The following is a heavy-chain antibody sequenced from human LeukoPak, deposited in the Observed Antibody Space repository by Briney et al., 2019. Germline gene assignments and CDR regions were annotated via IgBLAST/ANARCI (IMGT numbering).Heavy chain of an antibody. V-gene: IGHV4-38-2*02. CDR3: ARGYTYYDILTGYSPYYYYYYYMDV. CDR1: GYSISSGYY. Sequence: SETLSLTCNVSGYSISSGYYWGWIRQPPGKGLEWIGYIYYSGSTNYNPSLKSRVTISVDTSKNQFSLKLSSVTAADTAVYYCARGYTYYDILTGYSPYYYYYYYMDVWGKGTTVTISS. D-gene: IGHD3-9*01. J-gene: IGHJ6*03. CDR2: IYYSGST.